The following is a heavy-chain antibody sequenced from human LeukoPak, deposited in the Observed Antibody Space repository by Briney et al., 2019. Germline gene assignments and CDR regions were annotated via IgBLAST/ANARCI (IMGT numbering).Heavy chain of an antibody. J-gene: IGHJ4*02. CDR1: GFTLISYS. D-gene: IGHD2-15*01. Sequence: GGSLRLSRAASGFTLISYSMNWVRQAPAKGLEWVSYISSSGSTIYYADSVKGRFTISRDNAKNSLYLQMNSLRAEDTAVYYCARDREVYCSGGSCQNFDYWGQGTLVTVSS. CDR2: ISSSGSTI. CDR3: ARDREVYCSGGSCQNFDY. V-gene: IGHV3-48*04.